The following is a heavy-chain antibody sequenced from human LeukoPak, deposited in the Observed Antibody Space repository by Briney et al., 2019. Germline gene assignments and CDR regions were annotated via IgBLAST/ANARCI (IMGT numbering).Heavy chain of an antibody. CDR3: ARDHGSSGSDDAFDI. CDR1: GFTFSSYS. Sequence: GGSLRLSCAASGFTFSSYSMNWVRQAPGKGLEWVSSISSSSSYIYYADSVKGRFTISRDNAKNSLYLQMNSLRAEDTAVYYCARDHGSSGSDDAFDIWGQGTMVTVSS. CDR2: ISSSSSYI. D-gene: IGHD6-19*01. J-gene: IGHJ3*02. V-gene: IGHV3-21*01.